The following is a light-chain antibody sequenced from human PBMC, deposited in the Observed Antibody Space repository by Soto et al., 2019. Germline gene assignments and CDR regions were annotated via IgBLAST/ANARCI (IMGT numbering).Light chain of an antibody. CDR1: QSISVW. CDR2: KAS. Sequence: DIQMTQSPSTLSASVGVRVTITCRASQSISVWLAWYQQKAGKAPNLLIYKASRLESGVPSRFRSSGSEKEFTCTISCLQPVEYATYYCQQYNMDTRTFGPG. V-gene: IGKV1-5*03. CDR3: QQYNMDTRT. J-gene: IGKJ3*01.